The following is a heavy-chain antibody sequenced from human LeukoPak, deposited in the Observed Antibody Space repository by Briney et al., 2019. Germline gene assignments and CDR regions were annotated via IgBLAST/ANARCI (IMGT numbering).Heavy chain of an antibody. V-gene: IGHV3-23*01. CDR3: AQKVSGWFGPDY. Sequence: GGSLRLSCVGSGFTFSNYGMNWVRQAPGKGLEWVSAISGGSGSTYYADSVKGRFTISRDNSKNTLYLQMSSLRAEDTAVYYCAQKVSGWFGPDYWGQGILVTVSS. CDR1: GFTFSNYG. CDR2: ISGGSGST. D-gene: IGHD6-19*01. J-gene: IGHJ4*02.